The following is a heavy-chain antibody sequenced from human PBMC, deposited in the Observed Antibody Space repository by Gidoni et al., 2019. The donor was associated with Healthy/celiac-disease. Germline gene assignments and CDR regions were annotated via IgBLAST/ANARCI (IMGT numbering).Heavy chain of an antibody. V-gene: IGHV4-34*01. CDR1: GGSFSGYY. CDR3: ARGHRVTMVRGAPYYYYGMDV. Sequence: QVQLQQWGAGLVKPSETLSLTCAVYGGSFSGYYWSWIRQPPGKGLEWIGEINHSGSTNYHPSLKSRVTISVDTSKNQFSLKLSSVTAADTAVYYCARGHRVTMVRGAPYYYYGMDVWGQGTTVTVSS. CDR2: INHSGST. J-gene: IGHJ6*02. D-gene: IGHD3-10*01.